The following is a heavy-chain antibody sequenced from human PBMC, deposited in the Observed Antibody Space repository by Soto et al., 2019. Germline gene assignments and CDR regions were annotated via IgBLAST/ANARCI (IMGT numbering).Heavy chain of an antibody. D-gene: IGHD2-2*01. CDR2: ISGSGGST. Sequence: GGSLRLSCAASGFTFSSYAMSWVRQAPGKGLEWVSAISGSGGSTYYADSVKGRFTISRDNSKNTLYLQMNSLRAEDTAVYYWATPGVTSPGFDYWGQGTLVTVSS. J-gene: IGHJ4*02. V-gene: IGHV3-23*01. CDR1: GFTFSSYA. CDR3: ATPGVTSPGFDY.